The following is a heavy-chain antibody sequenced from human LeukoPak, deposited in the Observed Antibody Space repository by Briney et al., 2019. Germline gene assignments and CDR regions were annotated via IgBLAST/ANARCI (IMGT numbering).Heavy chain of an antibody. J-gene: IGHJ5*02. CDR1: GFTFSGNA. V-gene: IGHV3-23*01. CDR3: ARLLTFYDFSFDP. Sequence: GGSLRLSCAASGFTFSGNAMSWVRQAPGKGLEWVSSISGSDGSSDGSTYYADSVKGRFTISRDNSKNTLYLQMNSLRPEDTAFYYCARLLTFYDFSFDPWGQGTLVTVSS. D-gene: IGHD3-3*01. CDR2: ISGSDGSSDGST.